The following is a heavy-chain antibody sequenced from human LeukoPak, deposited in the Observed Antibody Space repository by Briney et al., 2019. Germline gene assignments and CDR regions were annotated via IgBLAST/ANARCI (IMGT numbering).Heavy chain of an antibody. CDR2: IYPSDSET. CDR3: ARQAAVAAWEY. CDR1: GYSFISYW. J-gene: IGHJ4*02. D-gene: IGHD6-19*01. Sequence: GESLKISCKGSGYSFISYWIGWVRLMPGKGLEWMGTIYPSDSETRYSPSFQGQVTISADKSISTAYLQWSSLKASDTAMYYCARQAAVAAWEYWGQGTMVTVSS. V-gene: IGHV5-51*01.